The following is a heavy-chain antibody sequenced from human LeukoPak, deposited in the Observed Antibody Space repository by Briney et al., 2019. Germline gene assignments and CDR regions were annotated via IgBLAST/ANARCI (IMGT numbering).Heavy chain of an antibody. CDR1: GFTLSSYA. CDR3: AKGVGRMVVVTAIFVSDAFDI. V-gene: IGHV3-23*01. D-gene: IGHD2-21*02. CDR2: ICGSGGST. Sequence: GGSLRLSCAASGFTLSSYAMSWVRQAPGEGLEWVSAICGSGGSTYYADSVKGRFIISRDNSKNTLYLQMNSLRAEDTAVYYCAKGVGRMVVVTAIFVSDAFDIWGQGTMVTVSS. J-gene: IGHJ3*02.